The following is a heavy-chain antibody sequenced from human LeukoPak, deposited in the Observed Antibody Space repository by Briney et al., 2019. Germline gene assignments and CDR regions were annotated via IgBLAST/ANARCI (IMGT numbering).Heavy chain of an antibody. CDR3: ARASSLSQRAFDI. CDR2: INWNGGST. D-gene: IGHD1-26*01. J-gene: IGHJ3*02. V-gene: IGHV3-20*04. Sequence: TGGSLRLSCAASGFTFDDYGMSWVRQAPGKRLEWVSGINWNGGSTGYADSVKGRFTISRDNAKNSLYLQMNSLRAEDTALYYCARASSLSQRAFDIWGQGTMVTVSS. CDR1: GFTFDDYG.